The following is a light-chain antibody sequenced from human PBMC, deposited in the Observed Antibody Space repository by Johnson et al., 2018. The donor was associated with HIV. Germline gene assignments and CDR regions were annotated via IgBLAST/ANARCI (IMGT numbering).Light chain of an antibody. CDR2: GND. J-gene: IGLJ1*01. Sequence: QSVLTQPPSVSGAPGQRVTISCTGSSSNIGAGYDVHWYQQFPGTAPKLLIYGNDNRPSGVPERFSGSKSGTSASLAITALQAEDEADYYCQSYDNALSGSKVFGTGTEVTVL. CDR3: QSYDNALSGSKV. V-gene: IGLV1-40*01. CDR1: SSNIGAGYD.